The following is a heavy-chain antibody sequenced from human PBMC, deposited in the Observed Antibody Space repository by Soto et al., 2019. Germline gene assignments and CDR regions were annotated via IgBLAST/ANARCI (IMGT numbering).Heavy chain of an antibody. CDR2: ISASGGST. Sequence: GGSLRLACVASGFIFSNYTMSWVRQAPGKGLEWVSAISASGGSTYYADSVKGRFTISRDNSENTLFLQMNSLRAEDTAVYYCAKDGGSGSYYRPYYFDYRGQGALVTVSS. CDR3: AKDGGSGSYYRPYYFDY. V-gene: IGHV3-23*01. CDR1: GFIFSNYT. D-gene: IGHD3-10*01. J-gene: IGHJ4*02.